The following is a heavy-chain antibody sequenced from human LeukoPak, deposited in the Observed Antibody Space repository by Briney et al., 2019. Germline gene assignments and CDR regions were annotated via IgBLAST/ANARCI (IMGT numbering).Heavy chain of an antibody. J-gene: IGHJ5*02. CDR2: INPSSGST. V-gene: IGHV1-46*01. Sequence: ASVKVSCKASGYTFTSFFIHWVRQAPGQGLEWMGIINPSSGSTGYAQKLQGRVTVTRDTSTSTVYMELSSLRSDDTAIYYCARRFCSGTRCYSNWFDPWGQGTLVTVSS. CDR1: GYTFTSFF. CDR3: ARRFCSGTRCYSNWFDP. D-gene: IGHD2-15*01.